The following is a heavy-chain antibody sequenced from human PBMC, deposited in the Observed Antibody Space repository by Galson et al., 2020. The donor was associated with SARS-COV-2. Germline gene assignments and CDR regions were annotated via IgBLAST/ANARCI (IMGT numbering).Heavy chain of an antibody. CDR1: GFTVSSNY. Sequence: WGSLRLSCAASGFTVSSNYMSWVRQAPGKGLEWVSVIYSGGSTYYADSVKGRFTISRDNSKNTLYLQMNSLRAEDTAVYYCARERGSGRLDYWGQGTLVTVSS. CDR2: IYSGGST. V-gene: IGHV3-53*01. CDR3: ARERGSGRLDY. J-gene: IGHJ4*02. D-gene: IGHD1-26*01.